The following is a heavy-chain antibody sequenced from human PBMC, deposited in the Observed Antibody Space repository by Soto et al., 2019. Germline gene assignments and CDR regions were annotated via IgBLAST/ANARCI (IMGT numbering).Heavy chain of an antibody. CDR3: ATGGRGYSSAPRFYFDY. V-gene: IGHV1-69*01. CDR1: GGIFSSNA. CDR2: LLPIFGTT. D-gene: IGHD5-18*01. Sequence: QVQLVQSGAEVKKPGSSVKVSCQASGGIFSSNAISWVRQAPGQGLEWMGGLLPIFGTTNYAQNFQGSATITADESTSTAYMELSSLKSEDTAVYYCATGGRGYSSAPRFYFDYWGQGTLVTVSS. J-gene: IGHJ4*02.